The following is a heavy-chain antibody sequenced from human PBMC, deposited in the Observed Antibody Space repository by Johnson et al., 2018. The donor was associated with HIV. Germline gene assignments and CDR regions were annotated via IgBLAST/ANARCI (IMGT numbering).Heavy chain of an antibody. D-gene: IGHD6-13*01. CDR2: ISWNSGSV. V-gene: IGHV3-9*01. Sequence: VQLVESGGGLVQPGRSLRLSCAASGFIFDDYAMHWVRQAPGKGLEWVSGISWNSGSVAYADSVKGRFTISRDNAKKSLYLQMNSLRAEDTALYYCARASYNRSSWTWDVFDIWGQGTMVTVSS. CDR1: GFIFDDYA. CDR3: ARASYNRSSWTWDVFDI. J-gene: IGHJ3*02.